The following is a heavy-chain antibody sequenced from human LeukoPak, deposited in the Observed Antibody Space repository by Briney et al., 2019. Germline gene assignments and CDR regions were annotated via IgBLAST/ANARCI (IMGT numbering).Heavy chain of an antibody. CDR2: IGRSGGIT. J-gene: IGHJ4*02. Sequence: PGGSLRLSCRGSEFKISNYEMTWVRQAPGKGLEWVSAIGRSGGITYYADSVKGRFTISRDNSKNTLYLQMNSLRADDTAVYYCAKDGGSYTGYFDYWGQGTLVTVSS. CDR3: AKDGGSYTGYFDY. D-gene: IGHD1-26*01. V-gene: IGHV3-23*01. CDR1: EFKISNYE.